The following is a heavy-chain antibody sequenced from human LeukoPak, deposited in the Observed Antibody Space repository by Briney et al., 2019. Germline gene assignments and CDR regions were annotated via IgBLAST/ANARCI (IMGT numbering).Heavy chain of an antibody. D-gene: IGHD3/OR15-3a*01. J-gene: IGHJ6*03. CDR2: ISWNSGSI. CDR1: GFTFDDYA. V-gene: IGHV3-9*03. CDR3: ARSGLGYYYYMDV. Sequence: GGSLRLSCAASGFTFDDYAMHWVRQAPGKGLEWVSGISWNSGSISYADSVKGRFTISRDNAKNSLYLQMNSLRAEDMALYYCARSGLGYYYYMDVWGEGTTVTVSS.